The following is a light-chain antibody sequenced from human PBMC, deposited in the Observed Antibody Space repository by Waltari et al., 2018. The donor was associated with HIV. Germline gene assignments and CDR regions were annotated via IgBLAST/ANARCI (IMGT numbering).Light chain of an antibody. CDR2: EVS. J-gene: IGLJ1*01. Sequence: DVGGYNHVSWYQQHPGKAPKLMIYEVSNRPSGVSNRFSGSKSANTASLTISGLQAEDEADYYCSSYTSINTRVFGTGTKVTVL. V-gene: IGLV2-14*01. CDR1: DVGGYNH. CDR3: SSYTSINTRV.